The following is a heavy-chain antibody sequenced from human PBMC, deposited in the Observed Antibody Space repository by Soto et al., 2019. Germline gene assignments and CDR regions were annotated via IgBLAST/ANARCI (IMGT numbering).Heavy chain of an antibody. CDR1: GLTFSTYA. V-gene: IGHV3-23*01. J-gene: IGHJ3*01. CDR2: IGVRDDNT. Sequence: EVHLLESGGGLVQPGGSLRLSCTASGLTFSTYAMNWVRQTPGKGLDWVSTIGVRDDNTYYADSVRGRFTISRDNSKDTLYLQMNSLRAEDTAVYYCAKAKEGYATTFYHAFDVWGRGTMVTVSS. D-gene: IGHD2-15*01. CDR3: AKAKEGYATTFYHAFDV.